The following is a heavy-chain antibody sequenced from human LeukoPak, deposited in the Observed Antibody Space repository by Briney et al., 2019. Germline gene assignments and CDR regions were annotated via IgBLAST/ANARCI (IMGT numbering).Heavy chain of an antibody. V-gene: IGHV3-21*01. D-gene: IGHD2-2*01. CDR2: ISSSSSYI. CDR1: GFTISSYS. Sequence: PGGSLRLSCAASGFTISSYSMNWVRQAPGKGLEWVSSISSSSSYIYYADSVKGRFTISRDNAKNSLYLQMNSLRAEDTAVYYCARDQNCCSSTSYGMDVWGQGTTVTVSS. CDR3: ARDQNCCSSTSYGMDV. J-gene: IGHJ6*02.